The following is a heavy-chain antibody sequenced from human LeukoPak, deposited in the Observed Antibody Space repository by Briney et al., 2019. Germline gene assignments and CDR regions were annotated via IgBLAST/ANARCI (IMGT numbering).Heavy chain of an antibody. V-gene: IGHV3-49*03. CDR1: GFSFGDYA. CDR2: IRSKTYGGTT. J-gene: IGHJ4*02. Sequence: GRSLRLSCTGSGFSFGDYAMSWFRQAPGKGLEWVSFIRSKTYGGTTEYAASAKGRFTISRDDSKSIAYLQMNSLKTEDTAVYYCTRDAFNWGQGNLVTVSS. CDR3: TRDAFN.